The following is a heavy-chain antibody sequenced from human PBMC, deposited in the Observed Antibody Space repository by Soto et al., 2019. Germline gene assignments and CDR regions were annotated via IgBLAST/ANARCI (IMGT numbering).Heavy chain of an antibody. V-gene: IGHV3-49*01. CDR2: SRGKAYGGTT. CDR3: CTIALTHIVGAGDFDS. Sequence: EVQLVESGGGLVQPGRSLRLSCTSSGFSFGDSNISWLRQAPGKGLEWVGFSRGKAYGGTTEYAASVKDRFTISRDGSDSIAYLQMNTLKTEDTAVYYCCTIALTHIVGAGDFDSWGQGTLVTVSS. J-gene: IGHJ4*02. D-gene: IGHD1-26*01. CDR1: GFSFGDSN.